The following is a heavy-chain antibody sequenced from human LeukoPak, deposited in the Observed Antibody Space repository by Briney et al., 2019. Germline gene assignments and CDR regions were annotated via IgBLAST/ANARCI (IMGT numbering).Heavy chain of an antibody. V-gene: IGHV4-59*08. CDR1: GGSISSYY. J-gene: IGHJ3*02. D-gene: IGHD3-10*01. Sequence: SETLSLTCTVSGGSISSYYWSWIRQPPGKGLEWIGYIYYSGSTNYNPSLKSRVTISVDTSKNQFSLKLSSVTAADTAVYYCARGFGELSPAFDIWGQGTMVTVSS. CDR3: ARGFGELSPAFDI. CDR2: IYYSGST.